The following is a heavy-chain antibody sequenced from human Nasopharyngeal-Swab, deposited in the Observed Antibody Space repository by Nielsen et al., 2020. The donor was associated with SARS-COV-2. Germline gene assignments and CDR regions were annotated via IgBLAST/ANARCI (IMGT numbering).Heavy chain of an antibody. J-gene: IGHJ4*02. CDR1: GGSFSGYY. V-gene: IGHV4-34*01. CDR3: ARVGDYYDSSDMGDY. Sequence: SETLSLTCAVYGGSFSGYYWSWIRQPPGKGLEWIGEINHSGSTNYNPSLKSRVTISVDTSKNQFSLKLSSVTAADTAVYYCARVGDYYDSSDMGDYWGQGTLVTVPS. D-gene: IGHD3-22*01. CDR2: INHSGST.